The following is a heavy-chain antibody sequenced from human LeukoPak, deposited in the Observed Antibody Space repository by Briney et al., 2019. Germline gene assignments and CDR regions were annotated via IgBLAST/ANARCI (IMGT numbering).Heavy chain of an antibody. V-gene: IGHV4-34*01. CDR1: GGSFSGYY. J-gene: IGHJ4*02. D-gene: IGHD3-22*01. CDR2: INHSGST. CDR3: ARGPLYYYDSSSRSYYFDY. Sequence: SQTLSLTCAVYGGSFSGYYWSWIRQPPGKGLEWIGEINHSGSTNHSPSLKSRVTISVDTSKNQFSLKLRSVTAADTAVYYCARGPLYYYDSSSRSYYFDYWGQGTLVTVSS.